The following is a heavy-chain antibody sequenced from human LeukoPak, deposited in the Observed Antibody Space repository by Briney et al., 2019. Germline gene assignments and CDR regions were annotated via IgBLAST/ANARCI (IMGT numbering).Heavy chain of an antibody. J-gene: IGHJ6*03. Sequence: GASVKVSCKXSGGTFSSYAISWVRQAPGQGLERMGGIIPIFGTANYSQKFQGRVTITADESTSTAYMELSSLRSEDTAVYYCARGCSGGNCYSFIDYYYYMDVWGKGTTVTVSS. CDR2: IIPIFGTA. V-gene: IGHV1-69*13. D-gene: IGHD2-15*01. CDR3: ARGCSGGNCYSFIDYYYYMDV. CDR1: GGTFSSYA.